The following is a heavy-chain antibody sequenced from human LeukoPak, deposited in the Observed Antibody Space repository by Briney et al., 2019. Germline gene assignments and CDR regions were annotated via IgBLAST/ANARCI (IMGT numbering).Heavy chain of an antibody. D-gene: IGHD6-6*01. CDR3: ATSTFEYSSSSEDSNWFDP. CDR1: GFTFSSYS. CDR2: ISSSSSYI. J-gene: IGHJ5*02. V-gene: IGHV3-21*01. Sequence: GGSLRLSCAASGFTFSSYSMNWVRQAPGKGLEWVSSISSSSSYIYSADSVKGRFTISRDNAKNSLYLQMNSLRVEDTAVYYCATSTFEYSSSSEDSNWFDPWGQGTLVTVSS.